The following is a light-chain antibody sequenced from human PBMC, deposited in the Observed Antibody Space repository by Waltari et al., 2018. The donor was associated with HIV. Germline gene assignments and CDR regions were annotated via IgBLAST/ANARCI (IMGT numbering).Light chain of an antibody. CDR2: KNN. Sequence: HSVLTHPPSASRTPAQTVTISCSGSSHSLGSNNVSWYQQLKGTAPKLLIYKNNQRPSGGPDRCFGAKSGTTAALAISGLRSEDEADYYCAPWDDSLSVVVFGGGTKLTVL. J-gene: IGLJ2*01. V-gene: IGLV1-47*01. CDR3: APWDDSLSVVV. CDR1: SHSLGSNN.